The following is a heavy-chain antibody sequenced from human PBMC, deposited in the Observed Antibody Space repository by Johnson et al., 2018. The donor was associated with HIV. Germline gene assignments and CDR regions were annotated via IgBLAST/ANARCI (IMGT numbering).Heavy chain of an antibody. J-gene: IGHJ3*01. D-gene: IGHD3-10*01. CDR3: ARIKRSILWYDAFDV. Sequence: VQLVESGGGLVKPGGSLRLSCAASGFTFSDYYMNWVRQAPGKGLEWVSIIYSGGSTYYADSVKGRFTISRDNSKNTLYLQMGSLRAEDTAVYYCARIKRSILWYDAFDVWGRGTVVTVSS. CDR2: IYSGGST. V-gene: IGHV3-66*01. CDR1: GFTFSDYY.